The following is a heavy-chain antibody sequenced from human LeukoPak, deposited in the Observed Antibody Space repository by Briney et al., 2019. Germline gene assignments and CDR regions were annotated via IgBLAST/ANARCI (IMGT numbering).Heavy chain of an antibody. CDR3: ARDPYSSGWYDWGDY. Sequence: GGSLRLSCAASGFTFSDYSINWVRQAPGKGVEWVSYISRAGTISYYGDSVTGRFTISRDNAKNSVYLQMTSLRDEDTAVYYCARDPYSSGWYDWGDYWGQGALVTVSS. CDR1: GFTFSDYS. V-gene: IGHV3-48*02. J-gene: IGHJ4*02. D-gene: IGHD6-19*01. CDR2: ISRAGTIS.